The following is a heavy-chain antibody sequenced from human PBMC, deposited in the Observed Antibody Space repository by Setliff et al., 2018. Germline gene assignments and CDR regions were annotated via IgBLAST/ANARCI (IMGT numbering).Heavy chain of an antibody. CDR2: IYYSGNT. CDR1: GDSIRRGDY. CDR3: ARSPAVLGIVYLDP. Sequence: SETLSLTCTVSGDSIRRGDYWSWIRQLPGKGLEWIAYIYYSGNTYYNPSLKSRVTISVDTSKNQFSLKINSVTAADTAVYYCARSPAVLGIVYLDPWGQGTLVTVSS. D-gene: IGHD2-15*01. V-gene: IGHV4-31*03. J-gene: IGHJ5*02.